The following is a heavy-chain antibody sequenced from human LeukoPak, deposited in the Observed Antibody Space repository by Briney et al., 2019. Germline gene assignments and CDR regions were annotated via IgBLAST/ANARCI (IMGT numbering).Heavy chain of an antibody. CDR1: GVSIRNYY. V-gene: IGHV4-59*01. J-gene: IGHJ4*02. CDR3: ASAISGTYFL. CDR2: IYYSGST. D-gene: IGHD1-26*01. Sequence: NSSETLSLTCTVSGVSIRNYYWTWIRQPPAKGLEWIGYIYYSGSTEYNPSLKSPVTISVDTSKNQFSLKLSSVTVADTVMYYCASAISGTYFLWGQGTLVTVSS.